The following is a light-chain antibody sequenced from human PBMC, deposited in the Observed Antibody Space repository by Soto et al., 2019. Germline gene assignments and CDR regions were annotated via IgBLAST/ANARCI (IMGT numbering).Light chain of an antibody. V-gene: IGKV1-33*01. Sequence: DIQMTQSPSSLSASVGDRVTITCQASQDISNYLNWYQQKPGKAPKLLIYDASNLETEVPSRFSGSGSGTDFTCTISSLQPEDIATYYCQQYDNLLLTFGGGTKVEIK. CDR1: QDISNY. CDR2: DAS. J-gene: IGKJ4*01. CDR3: QQYDNLLLT.